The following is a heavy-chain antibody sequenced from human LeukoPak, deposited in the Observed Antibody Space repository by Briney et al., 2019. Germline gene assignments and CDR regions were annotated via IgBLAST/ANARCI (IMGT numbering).Heavy chain of an antibody. J-gene: IGHJ4*02. D-gene: IGHD4-17*01. CDR1: GFTFGSYE. CDR2: ISSSGSTI. CDR3: ARDLRCFDY. Sequence: GGSLRLSCAASGFTFGSYEMNWVRQAPGKGLEWVSYISSSGSTIYYADSVKGRFTISRDNAKNSLYLQMNSLRAEDTAVYYCARDLRCFDYWGQGTLVTVSS. V-gene: IGHV3-48*03.